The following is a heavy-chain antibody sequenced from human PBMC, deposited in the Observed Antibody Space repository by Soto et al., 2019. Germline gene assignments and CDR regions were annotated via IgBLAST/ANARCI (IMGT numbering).Heavy chain of an antibody. CDR1: GFTFSSYG. Sequence: GGSLRLSCAASGFTFSSYGMHWVRQAPSKGLEWVAVIWYDGSNKYYADSVKGRFTISRDNSKNTLYLQMNSPRAEDTAVYYCARDVSCSGGSCNSYYYYYGMDVWGQGTTVTV. J-gene: IGHJ6*02. V-gene: IGHV3-33*01. CDR3: ARDVSCSGGSCNSYYYYYGMDV. D-gene: IGHD2-15*01. CDR2: IWYDGSNK.